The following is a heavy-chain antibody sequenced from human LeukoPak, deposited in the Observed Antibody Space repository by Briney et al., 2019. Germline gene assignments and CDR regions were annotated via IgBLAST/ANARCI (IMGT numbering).Heavy chain of an antibody. J-gene: IGHJ4*02. CDR2: INHSGST. CDR3: ARVGPRAYSYGEF. V-gene: IGHV4-34*01. CDR1: GVSFSDYY. D-gene: IGHD5-18*01. Sequence: PSETLSLTCAVYGVSFSDYYWSWIRQPPGKGLEWIGEINHSGSTNYNPSLKSRVTISVDTSKNQFSLKLSSVTAADTAVYYCARVGPRAYSYGEFWGQGTLVTASS.